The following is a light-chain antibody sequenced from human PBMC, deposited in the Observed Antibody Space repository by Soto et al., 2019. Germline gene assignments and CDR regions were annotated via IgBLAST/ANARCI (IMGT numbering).Light chain of an antibody. V-gene: IGKV3-20*01. J-gene: IGKJ1*01. CDR2: DAS. CDR3: QQYVRSPPSWT. CDR1: QSVSSSY. Sequence: ETVLTQSPGTLSLSPGKRATLSCRASQSVSSSYLAWYQQKPGQAPRLLIYDASSRATGIPDRFSGSGSGTDFTLPISRLEPEDFAVYYCQQYVRSPPSWTFGQGTKVEIK.